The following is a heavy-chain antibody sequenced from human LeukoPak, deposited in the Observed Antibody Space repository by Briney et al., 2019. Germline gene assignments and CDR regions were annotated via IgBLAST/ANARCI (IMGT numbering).Heavy chain of an antibody. Sequence: SETLSLTCAVYGGSFSGYYWSWIRQPPGKGLEWIGEINHSGSTNYNPSLKSRVTISVDTSKNQFSLKLSSVTAADTAAYYCARMKQWLVTTGFDYWGQGTLVTVSS. CDR2: INHSGST. CDR3: ARMKQWLVTTGFDY. CDR1: GGSFSGYY. V-gene: IGHV4-34*01. J-gene: IGHJ4*02. D-gene: IGHD6-19*01.